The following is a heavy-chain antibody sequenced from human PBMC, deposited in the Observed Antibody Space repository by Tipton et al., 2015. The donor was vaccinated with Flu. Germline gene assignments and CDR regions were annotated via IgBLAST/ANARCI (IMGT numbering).Heavy chain of an antibody. D-gene: IGHD2-2*01. V-gene: IGHV4-59*12. Sequence: TLSLTCTVSGGFFSSYYWNWIRQPPGKGLEWIGYIYHNQYTKYNPSLKRRVTISLDASMSQFTLQLTSLTAADTAVYYCARDPSLGMPDYFDSWGQGILVTASS. CDR2: IYHNQYT. CDR3: ARDPSLGMPDYFDS. CDR1: GGFFSSYY. J-gene: IGHJ4*02.